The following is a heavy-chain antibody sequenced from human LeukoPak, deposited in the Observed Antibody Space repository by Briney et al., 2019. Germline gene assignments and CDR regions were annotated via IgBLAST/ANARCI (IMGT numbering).Heavy chain of an antibody. D-gene: IGHD5-24*01. J-gene: IGHJ4*02. V-gene: IGHV4-34*01. Sequence: PSETLSLTCAVYGGSCDDYYCSWLRQPPGKGLEWIGEIHPSGIFYYNSSLLSRVTISIDTSKSQFSLRLASVTAADTAFYYCARGRDRSKAGDHWGQGSLVTVSS. CDR2: IHPSGIF. CDR3: ARGRDRSKAGDH. CDR1: GGSCDDYY.